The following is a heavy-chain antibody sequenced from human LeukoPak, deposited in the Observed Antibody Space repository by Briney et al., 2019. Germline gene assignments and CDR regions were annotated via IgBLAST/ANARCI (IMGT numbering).Heavy chain of an antibody. CDR1: GFTFSSYE. CDR2: ISSSGSTI. D-gene: IGHD6-13*01. CDR3: ALTGIAAGRRWFDP. V-gene: IGHV3-48*03. Sequence: PGRSLRLSCAASGFTFSSYEMNWVRQAPGKGLEWVSNISSSGSTIYYADSVKGRFTISRDNAKNSLYLQMNSLRAEDTAVYYCALTGIAAGRRWFDPWGQGTLVTVSS. J-gene: IGHJ5*02.